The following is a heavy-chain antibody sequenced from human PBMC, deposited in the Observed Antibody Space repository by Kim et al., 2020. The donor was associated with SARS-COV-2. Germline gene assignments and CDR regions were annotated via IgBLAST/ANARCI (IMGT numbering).Heavy chain of an antibody. CDR2: IYYSGST. CDR1: GGSISSGGYS. Sequence: SETLSLTCAVSGGSISSGGYSWSWIRQPPGKGLEWIGYIYYSGSTYYNPSLKSRVTISVDRSKNQFSLKLSSVTAADTAVYYCARVRNFDPDYGMDVWGQGTTVTVSS. CDR3: ARVRNFDPDYGMDV. D-gene: IGHD3-9*01. J-gene: IGHJ6*02. V-gene: IGHV4-30-2*01.